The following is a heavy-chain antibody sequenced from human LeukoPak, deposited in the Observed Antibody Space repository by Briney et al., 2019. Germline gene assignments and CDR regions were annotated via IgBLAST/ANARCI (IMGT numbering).Heavy chain of an antibody. Sequence: PGGTLRLSCAASGFIFSSYGMNWVRQAPGKGLEWVSGISGSGGSTYYADSVKGRFTISRDNSKNTLYLQMKSLRAEDTAVYYCARDGSGSYYYYYYYMDVWGKGTTVTVSS. CDR2: ISGSGGST. V-gene: IGHV3-23*01. CDR3: ARDGSGSYYYYYYYMDV. D-gene: IGHD3-10*01. CDR1: GFIFSSYG. J-gene: IGHJ6*03.